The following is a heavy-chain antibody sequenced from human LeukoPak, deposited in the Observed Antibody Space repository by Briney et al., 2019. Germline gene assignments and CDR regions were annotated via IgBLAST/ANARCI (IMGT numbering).Heavy chain of an antibody. D-gene: IGHD4-17*01. V-gene: IGHV5-51*01. J-gene: IGHJ4*02. CDR2: IYPGDSDT. Sequence: GESLETSLKGSGYRFTSYWIGWVRPMPGKGLEWMWIIYPGDSDTRYRLSFQGQVTISADKAISTAYLQWSSLKASDTAMYYCARHTVTTPRYFDFWGEGTVVSVPS. CDR1: GYRFTSYW. CDR3: ARHTVTTPRYFDF.